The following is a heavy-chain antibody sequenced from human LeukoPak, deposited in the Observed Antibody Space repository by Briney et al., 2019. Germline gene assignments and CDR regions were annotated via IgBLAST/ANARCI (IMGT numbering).Heavy chain of an antibody. V-gene: IGHV4-34*01. CDR3: ARGGRYHRQQLRYYYYGMDV. Sequence: SETLSLTCAVYGGSFSGYYWSWIRQPPGKGLEWIGEINHSGSTNYNPSLKSRVTISVDTSKNQFSLKLSSVTAADTAVYYCARGGRYHRQQLRYYYYGMDVWGQGTTVTVSS. CDR2: INHSGST. D-gene: IGHD6-13*01. J-gene: IGHJ6*02. CDR1: GGSFSGYY.